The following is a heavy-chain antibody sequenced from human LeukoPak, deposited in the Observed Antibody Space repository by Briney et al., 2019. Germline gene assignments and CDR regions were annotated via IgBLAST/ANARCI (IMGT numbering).Heavy chain of an antibody. D-gene: IGHD6-6*01. CDR3: ARDVNLKQLAD. CDR1: GFSFNSYG. CDR2: IRYDGNKE. J-gene: IGHJ4*02. Sequence: GGSLRLSWAASGFSFNSYGMHWVRQAPGKGLEWVAFIRYDGNKEDYADSVKGRFSISKDNSKNTLFLQMNSLRLEDTALYYCARDVNLKQLADWGQGSLVTVSS. V-gene: IGHV3-30*02.